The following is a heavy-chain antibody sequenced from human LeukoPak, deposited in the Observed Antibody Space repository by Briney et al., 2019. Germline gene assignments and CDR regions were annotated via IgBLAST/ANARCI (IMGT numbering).Heavy chain of an antibody. J-gene: IGHJ4*02. CDR1: GVSVSSGSYY. CDR3: ARSLRWSPFDY. V-gene: IGHV4-61*01. D-gene: IGHD4-23*01. CDR2: IYYSGST. Sequence: PSETLSLTCTVSGVSVSSGSYYWSWIRQPPGKGLEWIGYIYYSGSTNYNPSLKSRVTISVDTSKNQFSLKLSSVTAADTAVYYCARSLRWSPFDYWGQGTLVTVSS.